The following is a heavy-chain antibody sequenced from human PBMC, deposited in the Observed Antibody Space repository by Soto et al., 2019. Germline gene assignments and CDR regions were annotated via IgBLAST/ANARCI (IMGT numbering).Heavy chain of an antibody. D-gene: IGHD1-26*01. CDR3: ARWVGATSFDY. V-gene: IGHV4-31*03. CDR1: GGSISSGGYY. CDR2: IYYSGST. J-gene: IGHJ4*02. Sequence: QVQLQESGPGLVKPSQTLSLTCTVSGGSISSGGYYWSWIRQHPGKGLEWIGYIYYSGSTYYNPSLKSRVTISVNTSKNRFSLKLSSVTAADTAGYYCARWVGATSFDYWGQGTLVTVSS.